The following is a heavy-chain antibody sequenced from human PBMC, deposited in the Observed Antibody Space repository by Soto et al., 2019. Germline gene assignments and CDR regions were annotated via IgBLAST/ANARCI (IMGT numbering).Heavy chain of an antibody. CDR3: ASRDPGTSVDY. V-gene: IGHV4-4*02. D-gene: IGHD1-7*01. CDR2: IYRTGST. J-gene: IGHJ4*02. CDR1: GGSFTSNNW. Sequence: SETLSLTCAVSGGSFTSNNWWTWVREPPGQGLEWIGEIYRTGSTNYNPSLKSRVTISLDKSENQFSLKVTSLTAADTAVYYCASRDPGTSVDYWGRGTLVTVSS.